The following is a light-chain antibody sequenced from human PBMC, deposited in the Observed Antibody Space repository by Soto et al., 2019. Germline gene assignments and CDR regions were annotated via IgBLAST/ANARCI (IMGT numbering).Light chain of an antibody. CDR2: EVN. CDR1: SSDVGSSNY. Sequence: QSALAQPPSASGSPGQSVTISCTGTSSDVGSSNYVSWYQQHPGKAPKLMISEVNKRPSGVPDRFSGSKSGNTASLTVSGLQAEDEADYYCSSSAGTKNMVFGGGTKVTVL. J-gene: IGLJ2*01. CDR3: SSSAGTKNMV. V-gene: IGLV2-8*01.